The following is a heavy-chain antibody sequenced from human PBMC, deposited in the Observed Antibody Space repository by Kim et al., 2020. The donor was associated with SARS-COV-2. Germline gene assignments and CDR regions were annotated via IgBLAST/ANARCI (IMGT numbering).Heavy chain of an antibody. Sequence: YADSGKGRFTISRDNAKNSLYLQMNSLRAEDTALYYCARDLRISIAGFDYWGQGTLVTVSS. J-gene: IGHJ4*02. V-gene: IGHV3-20*03. D-gene: IGHD3-10*01. CDR3: ARDLRISIAGFDY.